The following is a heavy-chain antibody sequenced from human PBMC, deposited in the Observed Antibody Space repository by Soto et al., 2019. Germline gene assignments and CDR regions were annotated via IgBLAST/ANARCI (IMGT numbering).Heavy chain of an antibody. Sequence: PGGSLRLSCAFSGFTFEDYAMHWVRQGPGKGVGWVSGISWDSRSLAYSDSLKGRFTISRDNAENSLHLQMNSLRAEDTAVYYCAKDSIRRSFSRSSTRARDAFDIWGQGTMVTVSS. CDR3: AKDSIRRSFSRSSTRARDAFDI. CDR1: GFTFEDYA. V-gene: IGHV3-9*01. CDR2: ISWDSRSL. D-gene: IGHD6-6*01. J-gene: IGHJ3*02.